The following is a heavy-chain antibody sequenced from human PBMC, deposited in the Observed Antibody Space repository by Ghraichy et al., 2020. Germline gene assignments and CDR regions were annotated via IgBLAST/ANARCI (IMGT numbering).Heavy chain of an antibody. CDR2: INHSGYT. CDR3: AGYGSGSYFGWFDP. CDR1: GGPFIGHY. J-gene: IGHJ5*02. D-gene: IGHD3-10*01. V-gene: IGHV4-34*01. Sequence: SETLSLTCAVYGGPFIGHYWTWIRQSPGKGLEWIGEINHSGYTNYNPSLKSRVTISVDTSRHQFSLKVNSVTAADTAVYYCAGYGSGSYFGWFDPWGQGTLVTVSS.